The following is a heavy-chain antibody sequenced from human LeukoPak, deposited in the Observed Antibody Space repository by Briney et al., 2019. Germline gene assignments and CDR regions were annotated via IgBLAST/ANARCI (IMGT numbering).Heavy chain of an antibody. Sequence: PGGSLRLSCAASGFTFSSYWMHWVRHAPGKGLVWVSRINSDGSSTSYADSVKGRFTISRDNAKNTLYLQMNSLRAEDTAVYYCARAGGSSGPNYYYYMDVWGKGTTVTISS. CDR1: GFTFSSYW. D-gene: IGHD6-19*01. J-gene: IGHJ6*03. CDR3: ARAGGSSGPNYYYYMDV. V-gene: IGHV3-74*01. CDR2: INSDGSST.